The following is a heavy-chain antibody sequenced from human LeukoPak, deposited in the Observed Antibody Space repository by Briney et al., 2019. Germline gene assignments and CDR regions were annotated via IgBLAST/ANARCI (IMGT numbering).Heavy chain of an antibody. Sequence: PSETLSLTCTVSGYSISSGYYWGWIRQPPGKGLEWIGSIYHSGSTYYNPSLKSRVTISVDTSKNQFSLKLSSVTAADTAVYYCASPFLGNYVYWGQGTLVTVSS. CDR2: IYHSGST. CDR3: ASPFLGNYVY. J-gene: IGHJ4*02. V-gene: IGHV4-38-2*02. D-gene: IGHD4-11*01. CDR1: GYSISSGYY.